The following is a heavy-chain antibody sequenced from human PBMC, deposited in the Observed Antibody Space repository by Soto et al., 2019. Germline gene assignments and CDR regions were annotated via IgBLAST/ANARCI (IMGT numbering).Heavy chain of an antibody. CDR2: TYYRSKWYN. J-gene: IGHJ6*02. CDR1: GDSVSSNSAA. V-gene: IGHV6-1*01. Sequence: SQTLSLTCAISGDSVSSNSAAWNWIRQSPSRGLEWLGRTYYRSKWYNDYAVSVKSRITINPDTSKNQFSLQLNSVTPDDTAVYYCARDIVVVTALDYYYYGMDVWGQGTTVTVSS. CDR3: ARDIVVVTALDYYYYGMDV. D-gene: IGHD2-21*02.